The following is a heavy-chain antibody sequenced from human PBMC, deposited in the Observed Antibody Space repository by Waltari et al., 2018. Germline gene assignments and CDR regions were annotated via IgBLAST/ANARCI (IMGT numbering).Heavy chain of an antibody. J-gene: IGHJ6*02. V-gene: IGHV4-61*01. D-gene: IGHD6-13*01. CDR1: GGSVSSGSYY. CDR3: AKHRIAAAGTGYGMDV. CDR2: IYYSGST. Sequence: QVQLQESGPGLVKPSETLSLTCTVSGGSVSSGSYYWSWIRQPPGKGLEWIGYIYYSGSTNYNPSLKSRVTISVDTSKNQFSLKLSSVTAADTAVYYYAKHRIAAAGTGYGMDVWGQGTTVTVSS.